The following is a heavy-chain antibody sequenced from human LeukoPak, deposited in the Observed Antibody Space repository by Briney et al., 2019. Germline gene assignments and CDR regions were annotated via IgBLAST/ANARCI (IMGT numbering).Heavy chain of an antibody. CDR2: ISYSGST. CDR1: GGSIGSGLYY. J-gene: IGHJ5*02. Sequence: PSETLSLTCTVSGGSIGSGLYYWSWARQHPGKDLEWVGYISYSGSTSYNPSLKSRLTISVDTSKNRFSLKLSSVTAADTAVYYCARAQCSSTSCYSWFEPWGQGTLVTVSS. D-gene: IGHD2-2*01. V-gene: IGHV4-31*03. CDR3: ARAQCSSTSCYSWFEP.